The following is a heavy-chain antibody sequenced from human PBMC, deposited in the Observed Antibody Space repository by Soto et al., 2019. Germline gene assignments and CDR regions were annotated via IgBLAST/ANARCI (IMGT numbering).Heavy chain of an antibody. V-gene: IGHV4-31*03. Sequence: QVQLQESGPGLVKPSQTLSLTCTVSGGSISSGGYYWSWIRQHPGKGMEWIGYIYYSGSTYYNPSLKSRVTISVDTSKNQFALKLSSVTAADTAVYYCARCDISGSVDYWGQGTLVTVSS. CDR3: ARCDISGSVDY. CDR2: IYYSGST. D-gene: IGHD1-1*01. CDR1: GGSISSGGYY. J-gene: IGHJ4*02.